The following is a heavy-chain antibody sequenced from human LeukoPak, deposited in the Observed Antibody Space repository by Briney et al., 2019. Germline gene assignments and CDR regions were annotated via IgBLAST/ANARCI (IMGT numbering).Heavy chain of an antibody. V-gene: IGHV3-30*02. CDR1: GFNFRTFG. D-gene: IGHD3-3*01. CDR3: SKDRGVFGVAYSLDY. J-gene: IGHJ4*02. CDR2: IQVDGSKG. Sequence: PGGSLRLSCATSGFNFRTFGTHWLRQAPGKGLEWVAFIQVDGSKGSYADSVRGRFTISRDLSKNTLFLQMNSLRPEDTAVYYCSKDRGVFGVAYSLDYWGQGTLVTVSS.